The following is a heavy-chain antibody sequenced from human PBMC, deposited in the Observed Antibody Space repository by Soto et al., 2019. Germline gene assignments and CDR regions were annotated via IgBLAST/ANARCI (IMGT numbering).Heavy chain of an antibody. CDR1: GFTFDDYA. D-gene: IGHD2-15*01. CDR3: AKDIAAVVAARGYYYYGMDV. V-gene: IGHV3-9*01. Sequence: EVQLVESGGGLVQPGRSLRLSCAASGFTFDDYAMHWVRQAPGKGLEWVSGISWNSGSIGYADSVKGRFTISRDNAKNSLYLQMNSLRAEDTALYYCAKDIAAVVAARGYYYYGMDVWGQGTTVTVSS. J-gene: IGHJ6*02. CDR2: ISWNSGSI.